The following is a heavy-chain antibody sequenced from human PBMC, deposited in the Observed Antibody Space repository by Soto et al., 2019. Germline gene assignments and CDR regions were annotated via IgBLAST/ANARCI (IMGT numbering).Heavy chain of an antibody. CDR1: GGSISTYL. D-gene: IGHD3-10*01. V-gene: IGHV4-59*01. Sequence: PSETLSLTCTVSGGSISTYLWSWIRQPPGKGLEWIGYIYYSGSTNYNPSLKSRVTISADASNNQFSLELSSVTAADTAVYYCARGWSYYGSGRGSIDYWGQGILVTVSS. J-gene: IGHJ4*02. CDR3: ARGWSYYGSGRGSIDY. CDR2: IYYSGST.